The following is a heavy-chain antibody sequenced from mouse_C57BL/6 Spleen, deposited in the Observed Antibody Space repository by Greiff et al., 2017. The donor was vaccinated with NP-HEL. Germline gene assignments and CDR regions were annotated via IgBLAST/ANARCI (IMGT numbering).Heavy chain of an antibody. CDR3: ARGDKGYYFDY. J-gene: IGHJ2*01. CDR1: GYTFTSYW. V-gene: IGHV1-64*01. Sequence: VQLQQSGAELVKPGASVKLSCKASGYTFTSYWMHWVKQRPGQGLEWIGMIHPNSGSTNYNEKFKSKATLTVDKSSSTAYMQLSSLTSEDSAVYYCARGDKGYYFDYWGQGTTLTVSS. CDR2: IHPNSGST.